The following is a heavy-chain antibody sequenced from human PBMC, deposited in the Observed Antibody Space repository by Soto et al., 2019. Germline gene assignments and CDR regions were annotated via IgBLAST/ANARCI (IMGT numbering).Heavy chain of an antibody. J-gene: IGHJ4*02. V-gene: IGHV4-59*01. CDR3: ARAWGRVFDY. CDR1: GGSISSYY. D-gene: IGHD2-15*01. Sequence: SETLSLTCTVSGGSISSYYWSWIRQPPGKGLEWIGYIYYSGSTNYNPSLKSRVTISVDTSKNQFSLKLSSVTAADTAVYYCARAWGRVFDYWGQGTLATVSS. CDR2: IYYSGST.